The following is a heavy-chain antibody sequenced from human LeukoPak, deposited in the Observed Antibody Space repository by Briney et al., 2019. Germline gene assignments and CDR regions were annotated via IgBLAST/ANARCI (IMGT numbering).Heavy chain of an antibody. CDR1: GFTFSSYW. V-gene: IGHV3-74*01. J-gene: IGHJ4*02. CDR3: ARRYCSGGSCYGDY. Sequence: PGGSLRLSCAASGFTFSSYWMHWVRQAPGKGLVWVSLINTDGSSTSYADSVKGRFTISRDNAKNTLYLQMNSLRAEDTAVYYCARRYCSGGSCYGDYWGQGTLVTVSS. D-gene: IGHD2-15*01. CDR2: INTDGSST.